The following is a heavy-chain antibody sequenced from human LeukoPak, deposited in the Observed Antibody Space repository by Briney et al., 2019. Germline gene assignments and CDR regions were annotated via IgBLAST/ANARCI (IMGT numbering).Heavy chain of an antibody. CDR3: ARGYGDYPLYFDY. J-gene: IGHJ4*02. CDR2: ISSSSSYI. D-gene: IGHD4-17*01. CDR1: GFTFSSYS. V-gene: IGHV3-21*01. Sequence: GGSLRLSCAASGFTFSSYSMNCVRQAPGKGLEWVSSISSSSSYIYYADSVKGRFTIPRDNAKNSLYLQTNSLRAEDTAVYYGARGYGDYPLYFDYWGQGTLVTVSS.